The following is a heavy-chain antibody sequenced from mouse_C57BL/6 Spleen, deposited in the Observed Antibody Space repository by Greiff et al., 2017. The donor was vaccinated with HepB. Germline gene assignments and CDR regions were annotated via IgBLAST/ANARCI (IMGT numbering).Heavy chain of an antibody. CDR3: ARYYDYDEGYFDV. J-gene: IGHJ1*03. Sequence: EVKLMESGGGLVKPGGSLKLSCAASGFTFSDYGMHWVRQAPEKGLEWVAYISSGSSTIYYADTVKGRFTISRDNAKNTLFLQMTSLRSEDTAMYYCARYYDYDEGYFDVWGTGTTVTVSS. D-gene: IGHD2-4*01. V-gene: IGHV5-17*01. CDR2: ISSGSSTI. CDR1: GFTFSDYG.